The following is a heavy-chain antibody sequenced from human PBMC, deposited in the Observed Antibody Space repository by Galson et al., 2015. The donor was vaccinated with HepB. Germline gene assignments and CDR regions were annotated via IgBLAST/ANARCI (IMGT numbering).Heavy chain of an antibody. Sequence: SVKVSCKASGYTFTSYDINWVRQATGQGLEWMGWMNPNSGNTGYAQKFQGRVTMTRNTSISTAYMELSSLRSEDTAVYYCARGHANWGSLYNWFDPWGQGTLVTVSS. CDR3: ARGHANWGSLYNWFDP. D-gene: IGHD7-27*01. V-gene: IGHV1-8*01. CDR2: MNPNSGNT. CDR1: GYTFTSYD. J-gene: IGHJ5*02.